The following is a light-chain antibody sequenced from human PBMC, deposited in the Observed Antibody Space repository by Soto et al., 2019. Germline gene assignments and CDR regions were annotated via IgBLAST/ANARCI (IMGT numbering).Light chain of an antibody. J-gene: IGKJ2*01. CDR1: QSISSF. V-gene: IGKV1-39*01. CDR3: QQSYSTPPRYT. Sequence: IQLTQSPSSLSAFLADRVTLSYRASQSISSFLNWNQQKPGKAPKVLLYAASRLESGGPSRFSGSGSGTDFALTISSLQPEDYATYDCQQSYSTPPRYTFGQGTKVDIK. CDR2: AAS.